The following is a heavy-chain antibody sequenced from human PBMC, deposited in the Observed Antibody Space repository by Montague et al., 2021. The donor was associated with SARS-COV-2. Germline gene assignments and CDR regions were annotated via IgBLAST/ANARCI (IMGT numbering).Heavy chain of an antibody. Sequence: SETLSLTCAVYGGSFSGYYWTWIRQPPGKGLEWVGEINDRGSTNYNPSLESRLTMSVYTSKNQFSLRLKSVSAADTAAYYCARGQVTIFGVLIMLPAAGAVDVWGQGTTVTVSS. CDR3: ARGQVTIFGVLIMLPAAGAVDV. CDR2: INDRGST. V-gene: IGHV4-34*01. D-gene: IGHD3-3*01. J-gene: IGHJ3*01. CDR1: GGSFSGYY.